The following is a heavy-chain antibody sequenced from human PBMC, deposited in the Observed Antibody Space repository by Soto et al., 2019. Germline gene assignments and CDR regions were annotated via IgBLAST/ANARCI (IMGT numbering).Heavy chain of an antibody. V-gene: IGHV5-51*01. Sequence: LGESLKISCKVSGDSFTGFWIGWVRQMPGKGLEWLGSIYPRDSDTRYSPSFQGQVTISADKSLSTAYLQWNSLQASDTAIYYCARQHPLDSRVWYTWGQGTLVTVS. CDR3: ARQHPLDSRVWYT. CDR2: IYPRDSDT. D-gene: IGHD6-19*01. CDR1: GDSFTGFW. J-gene: IGHJ4*02.